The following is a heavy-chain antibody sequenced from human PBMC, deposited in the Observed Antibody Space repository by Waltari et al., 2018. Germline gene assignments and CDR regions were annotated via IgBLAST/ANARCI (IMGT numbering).Heavy chain of an antibody. V-gene: IGHV3-9*01. Sequence: EVQLVESGGGLVQPGRSLRLSCAASGFTFDDYAMHWVRQAPGKGLEWVSGISWNSGSIGYADSVKGRFTISRDNAKNSLYLQMNSLRAEDTAVYYCARDVGYSYGGRTLNWFDPWGQGTLVTVSS. CDR3: ARDVGYSYGGRTLNWFDP. CDR2: ISWNSGSI. J-gene: IGHJ5*02. D-gene: IGHD5-18*01. CDR1: GFTFDDYA.